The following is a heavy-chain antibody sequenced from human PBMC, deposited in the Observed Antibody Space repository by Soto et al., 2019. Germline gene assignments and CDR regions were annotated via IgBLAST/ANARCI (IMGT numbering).Heavy chain of an antibody. Sequence: ASVKVSCKTSGYTFTKYGISWVRQAPGQGLEWIGRISPYNGNTNHAQKFQGRVTMTTDTSTSTGYMELRSLRSDDTAVYYCAPAAYDLLTGYYNGGAFEIWG. CDR3: APAAYDLLTGYYNGGAFEI. CDR1: GYTFTKYG. V-gene: IGHV1-18*04. CDR2: ISPYNGNT. J-gene: IGHJ3*02. D-gene: IGHD3-9*01.